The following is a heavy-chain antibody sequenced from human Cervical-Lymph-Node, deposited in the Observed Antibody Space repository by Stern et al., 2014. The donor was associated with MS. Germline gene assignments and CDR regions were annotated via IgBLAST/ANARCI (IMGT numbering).Heavy chain of an antibody. CDR2: IYPGDSDT. D-gene: IGHD6-6*01. CDR1: GYIFPNYW. J-gene: IGHJ3*01. CDR3: VRQKATRPEAFDV. V-gene: IGHV5-51*01. Sequence: EVQLVESGAEVKKPGESLKISCKASGYIFPNYWIGWVRQMPGKGLEWMGIIYPGDSDTRYGPSFQGQVTISADKSISTAYLQWSGLRASDSAMYYCVRQKATRPEAFDVWGQGTMVTVSS.